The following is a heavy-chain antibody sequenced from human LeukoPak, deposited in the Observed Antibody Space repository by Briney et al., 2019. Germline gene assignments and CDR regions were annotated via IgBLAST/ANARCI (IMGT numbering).Heavy chain of an antibody. CDR3: ARRRGQYYFDY. V-gene: IGHV4-61*02. Sequence: SQTLSLTCTVSGGSISSGSYYWSWIRQPAGKGLEWIGRIYTSGSTNYNPSLKSRVTISVDTSKNQFSLKLSSVTAADTAVYYCARRRGQYYFDYWGQGTLVTVSS. J-gene: IGHJ4*02. D-gene: IGHD6-19*01. CDR1: GGSISSGSYY. CDR2: IYTSGST.